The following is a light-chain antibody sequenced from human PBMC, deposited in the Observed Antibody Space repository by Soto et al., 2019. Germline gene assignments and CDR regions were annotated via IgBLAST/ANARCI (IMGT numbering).Light chain of an antibody. CDR1: QNILYRSNNKNY. CDR3: QQYYSTPRT. Sequence: DIVMTQSPDSLAVSLGERATINCKSSQNILYRSNNKNYLAWYQLKPGQPPKLLIYWASTRESGVPDRFSGSGSGTDFTLTISSLQAEDVAVYYCQQYYSTPRTFGQGTKVEIK. J-gene: IGKJ1*01. V-gene: IGKV4-1*01. CDR2: WAS.